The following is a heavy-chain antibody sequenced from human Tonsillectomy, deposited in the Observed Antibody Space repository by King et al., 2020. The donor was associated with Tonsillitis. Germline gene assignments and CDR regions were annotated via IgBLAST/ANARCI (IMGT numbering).Heavy chain of an antibody. CDR2: IYYSGTT. CDR1: DGSISSSSYY. V-gene: IGHV4-39*01. D-gene: IGHD6-19*01. Sequence: LQLQESGPGLVKPSETLSLTCTVSDGSISSSSYYWGWIRQPPGKGLEWIVSIYYSGTTYYNPSFKSRVTISVDTSKNQFSLKVSSVTAADTAVFYCARQFSGWYFWLDPWGQGTLVTVSS. CDR3: ARQFSGWYFWLDP. J-gene: IGHJ5*02.